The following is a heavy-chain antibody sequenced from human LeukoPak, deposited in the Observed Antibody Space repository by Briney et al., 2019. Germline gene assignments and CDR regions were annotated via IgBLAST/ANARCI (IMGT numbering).Heavy chain of an antibody. V-gene: IGHV7-4-1*02. CDR1: GYTFASYA. CDR3: ARGVAAFGVVISLPRN. CDR2: INTNTGNP. J-gene: IGHJ4*02. D-gene: IGHD3-3*01. Sequence: ASVNVSCTASGYTFASYAMNWVRQAPGQGLEWMGWINTNTGNPTYAQGFTGRFVFSLDTSVSTAYLQISSLKAEDTAVYYCARGVAAFGVVISLPRNWGQGTLVTVSS.